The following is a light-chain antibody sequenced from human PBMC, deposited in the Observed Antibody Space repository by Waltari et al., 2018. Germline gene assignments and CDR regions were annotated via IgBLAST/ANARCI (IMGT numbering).Light chain of an antibody. J-gene: IGKJ1*01. Sequence: DIQMTQSPSTLSASIGDRVTITCRASQNVDTWLAWYQQKPGQAPKLLVYKTSTLQSGVPSRFSGSRSGTHFTLTISSLQPDDFATYYCQQYNTYWTFGQGTKVE. V-gene: IGKV1-5*03. CDR2: KTS. CDR1: QNVDTW. CDR3: QQYNTYWT.